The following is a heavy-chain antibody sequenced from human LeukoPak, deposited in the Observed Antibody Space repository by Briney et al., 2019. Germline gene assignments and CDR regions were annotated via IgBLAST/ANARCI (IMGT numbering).Heavy chain of an antibody. CDR3: ARGNSGSYSQDWFDP. CDR2: ISWNSGTI. V-gene: IGHV3-9*03. CDR1: GFTFDDYA. J-gene: IGHJ5*02. Sequence: GGSLRLSCAASGFTFDDYAMHWVRQAPGKGLEWVSGISWNSGTIGYADSVKGRFTISRDNAKNSRYLQMNSLRDDDMALYYCARGNSGSYSQDWFDPWGQGTLVTVSS. D-gene: IGHD1-26*01.